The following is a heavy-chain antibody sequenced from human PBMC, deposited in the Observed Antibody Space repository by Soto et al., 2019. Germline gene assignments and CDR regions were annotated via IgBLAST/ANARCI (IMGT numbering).Heavy chain of an antibody. V-gene: IGHV3-30*18. CDR1: GFPFSDYA. D-gene: IGHD6-19*01. CDR3: AKGGRQWLVTSDFNY. Sequence: VQLVESGGGVVQPGRSLRLSCAASGFPFSDYAMHWVRQAPGKGLEWVAVVSHDGRNTHYADSVKGRFTISRDSSKNTVSLEMTRLRAEDTAVYYCAKGGRQWLVTSDFNYWGQGALVTVSS. CDR2: VSHDGRNT. J-gene: IGHJ4*02.